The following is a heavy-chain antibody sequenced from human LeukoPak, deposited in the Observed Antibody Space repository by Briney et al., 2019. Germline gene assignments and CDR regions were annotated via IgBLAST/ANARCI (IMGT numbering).Heavy chain of an antibody. CDR2: INSDGSST. CDR3: ARDLRPGVVVVAAT. Sequence: GGSLRLSCAASGFTFSSYWMHWVRQAPGKGLVWVSCINSDGSSTSYADSVKGRFTISRDNAKNTLYLQMNSLRAEDTAVYYCARDLRPGVVVVAATWGQGTLVTVSS. CDR1: GFTFSSYW. D-gene: IGHD2-15*01. J-gene: IGHJ5*02. V-gene: IGHV3-74*01.